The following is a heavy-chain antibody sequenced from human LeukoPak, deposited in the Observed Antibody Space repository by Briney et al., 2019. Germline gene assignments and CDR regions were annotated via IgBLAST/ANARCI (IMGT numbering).Heavy chain of an antibody. D-gene: IGHD1-26*01. CDR3: TTASSPRPLVGVFSRWFGS. CDR1: EYLFTDFF. J-gene: IGHJ1*01. CDR2: VDPEDGET. Sequence: ATVKISCKASEYLFTDFFMHWIQLAPGEGLEWMGRVDPEDGETKYAQKFQGRVTITADTSTETVYMEMTTLRSEDTAMYFCTTASSPRPLVGVFSRWFGSWGQGTLVTVTS. V-gene: IGHV1-69-2*01.